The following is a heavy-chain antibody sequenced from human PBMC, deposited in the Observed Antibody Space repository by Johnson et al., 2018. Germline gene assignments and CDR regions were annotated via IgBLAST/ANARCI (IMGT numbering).Heavy chain of an antibody. J-gene: IGHJ6*02. V-gene: IGHV3-7*01. CDR3: ASLYGMDV. CDR1: GFTFSRYW. Sequence: EVQLQESGGGLVQPGGSLRLSCVASGFTFSRYWMSWVRQAPGKGLEWVANIKQDGSEKYYVDSVKGRFTISRDNAKNSLYLQMHSLRADDTAVYYCASLYGMDVWGQGTTVIVSS. CDR2: IKQDGSEK.